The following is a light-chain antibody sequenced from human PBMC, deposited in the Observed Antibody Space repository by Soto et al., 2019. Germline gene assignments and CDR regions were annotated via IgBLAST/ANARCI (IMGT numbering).Light chain of an antibody. J-gene: IGLJ1*01. CDR2: DNN. V-gene: IGLV1-51*01. CDR3: GTWDSSLSVYV. Sequence: QSLRKQPASMFAAPGQKVTLHCPGRRANIGNNYVSWYQQLPGTAPKLLIYDNNKRPSGIPDRFSGSKSGTSATLGITGLQTGDEAEYYCGTWDSSLSVYVFGTGTKGT. CDR1: RANIGNNY.